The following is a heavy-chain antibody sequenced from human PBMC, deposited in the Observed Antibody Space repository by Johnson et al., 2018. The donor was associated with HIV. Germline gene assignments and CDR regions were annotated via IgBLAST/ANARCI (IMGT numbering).Heavy chain of an antibody. CDR3: ARDGPRRDAYDI. Sequence: VQLVESGGGLVQPGGSLRLSCVASGFTFSSYWMSWVRQAPGKGLEWVAIIKKDGSDKYYVDSVKGRFTISRGNAKNSLYLQINGLRAEDMAVYYCARDGPRRDAYDIWGQGTMVTICS. V-gene: IGHV3-7*01. CDR1: GFTFSSYW. J-gene: IGHJ3*02. CDR2: IKKDGSDK.